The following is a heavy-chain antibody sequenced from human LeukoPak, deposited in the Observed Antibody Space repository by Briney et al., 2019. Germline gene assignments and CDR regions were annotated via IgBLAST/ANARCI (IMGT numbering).Heavy chain of an antibody. CDR2: INHSGST. CDR3: ARGTYYDILTGYYFSSRPFDP. J-gene: IGHJ5*02. D-gene: IGHD3-9*01. V-gene: IGHV4-34*01. Sequence: SETLSLTCAVYGGSFSGYYWSWIRQPPGKGLEWIGEINHSGSTNYNPSLKSRVTISVDTSKNQSSLKLSSVTAADTAVYYCARGTYYDILTGYYFSSRPFDPWGQGTLVTVSS. CDR1: GGSFSGYY.